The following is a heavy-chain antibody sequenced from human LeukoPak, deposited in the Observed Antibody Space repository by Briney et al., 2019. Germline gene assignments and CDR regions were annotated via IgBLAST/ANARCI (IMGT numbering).Heavy chain of an antibody. CDR1: GYTFTGYY. J-gene: IGHJ4*02. CDR2: INPNSGGT. CDR3: ARVNGHCSSTSCYPDY. D-gene: IGHD2-2*01. Sequence: ASVKVSCKASGYTFTGYYMHWVRQAPGQGLEWMGWINPNSGGTNYAQKFQGRVTMTRDTSISTAYMELSRLRSDDTAVYYCARVNGHCSSTSCYPDYWGQGTLVTVSS. V-gene: IGHV1-2*02.